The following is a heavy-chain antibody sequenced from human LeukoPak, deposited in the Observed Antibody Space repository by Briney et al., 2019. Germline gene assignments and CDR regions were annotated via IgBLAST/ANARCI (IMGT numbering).Heavy chain of an antibody. Sequence: PGGSLRLSCAASGFTFSSYGMHWVRQAPGKGLEWGAVISYDGSNKYYADSVKGRFTISRDNSKNTLYLQMNSLRAEDTAVYYCAKDLAPDYYYYGMDVWGQGTTVTVSS. CDR3: AKDLAPDYYYYGMDV. V-gene: IGHV3-30*18. J-gene: IGHJ6*02. CDR1: GFTFSSYG. D-gene: IGHD3-16*01. CDR2: ISYDGSNK.